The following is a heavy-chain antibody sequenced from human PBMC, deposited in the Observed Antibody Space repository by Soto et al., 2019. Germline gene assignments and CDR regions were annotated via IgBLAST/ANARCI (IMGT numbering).Heavy chain of an antibody. V-gene: IGHV3-30*03. CDR3: ARIKRGPGYDYVWGVDY. J-gene: IGHJ4*02. CDR1: GFALTTYG. Sequence: QVQLVESGGGVVQPGRSLRLSCAAPGFALTTYGVHWVRQAPGKGLKWVATISYDGDNRYYADSVKGRFTISRDNSKNTLYLQMNSLRADDTAVYYCARIKRGPGYDYVWGVDYWGQGTLVTVSS. CDR2: ISYDGDNR. D-gene: IGHD3-16*01.